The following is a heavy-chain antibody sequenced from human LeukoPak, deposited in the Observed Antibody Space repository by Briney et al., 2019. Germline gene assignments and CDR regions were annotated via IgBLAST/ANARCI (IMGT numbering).Heavy chain of an antibody. D-gene: IGHD5-18*01. CDR2: IYHSGNT. V-gene: IGHV4-38-2*02. Sequence: SETLSLTCTVSGYSISTSYYWGWIRQPPGKGLEWIGSIYHSGNTYYNPSLKSRVTISVDTSKNQFSLKLNSVTAADTAVYYCARTTEGGYTYDYFYYYYMDVWGKGTTVTVSS. CDR1: GYSISTSYY. J-gene: IGHJ6*03. CDR3: ARTTEGGYTYDYFYYYYMDV.